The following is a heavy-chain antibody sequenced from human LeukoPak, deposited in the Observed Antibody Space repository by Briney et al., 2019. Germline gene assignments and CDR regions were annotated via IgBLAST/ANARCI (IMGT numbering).Heavy chain of an antibody. Sequence: SVKVSCKASGGTFSSYAISWVRQAPGQGLEWMGGIIPIFGTANYAQKFQGRVTITADESTSTAYMGLSSLRSEDTAVYYCARRDGYKGAFDIWGQGTMVTVSS. J-gene: IGHJ3*02. D-gene: IGHD5-24*01. CDR3: ARRDGYKGAFDI. V-gene: IGHV1-69*13. CDR2: IIPIFGTA. CDR1: GGTFSSYA.